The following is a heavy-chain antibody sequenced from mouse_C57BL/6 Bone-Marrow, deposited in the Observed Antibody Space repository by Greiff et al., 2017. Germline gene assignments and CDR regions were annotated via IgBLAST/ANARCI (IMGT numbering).Heavy chain of an antibody. CDR2: INPYNGDT. CDR1: GYSFTGYF. Sequence: DVKLVESGPELVKPGDSVKISCKASGYSFTGYFMNWVMQSHGKSLEWIGRINPYNGDTFYNQKFKGKATLTVDKSSSTAHMELRSLTSEDSAVYYCARSGGYSPYWYFDVWGTGTTVTVSS. CDR3: ARSGGYSPYWYFDV. D-gene: IGHD2-3*01. J-gene: IGHJ1*03. V-gene: IGHV1-20*01.